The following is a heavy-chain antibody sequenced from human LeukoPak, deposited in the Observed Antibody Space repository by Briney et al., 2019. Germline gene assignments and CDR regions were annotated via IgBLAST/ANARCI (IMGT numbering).Heavy chain of an antibody. Sequence: PGGSLRLSCAASGSTFSSYSMNWVRQAPGKGLEWVSSISSSSSYIYYADSVKGRFTISRDNAKNSLYLQMNSLRAEDTAVYYCARDRGGYSGYEFFDYWGQGTLVTVSS. CDR1: GSTFSSYS. D-gene: IGHD5-12*01. CDR2: ISSSSSYI. J-gene: IGHJ4*02. CDR3: ARDRGGYSGYEFFDY. V-gene: IGHV3-21*01.